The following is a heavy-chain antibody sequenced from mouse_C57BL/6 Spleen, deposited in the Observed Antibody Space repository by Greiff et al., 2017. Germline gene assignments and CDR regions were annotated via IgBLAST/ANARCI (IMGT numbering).Heavy chain of an antibody. CDR1: GYTFTSYD. V-gene: IGHV1-85*01. D-gene: IGHD3-3*01. CDR3: ARWGQDFDY. CDR2: IYPRDGST. Sequence: QVQLQQSGPELVKPGASVKLSCKASGYTFTSYDINWVKQRPGPGLEWIGWIYPRDGSTKYNEKFKGKATVTVDTSSSTAYMESHSLTSEDSAVYLCARWGQDFDYWGQGTTLTVSS. J-gene: IGHJ2*01.